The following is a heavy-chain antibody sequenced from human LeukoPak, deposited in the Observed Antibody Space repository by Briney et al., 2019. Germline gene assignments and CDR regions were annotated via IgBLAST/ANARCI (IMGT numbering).Heavy chain of an antibody. Sequence: GGSLRLSCAPSGFTLSSYGMHWVRQAPGKGLEWVTFIRYDGSTKYYVDSVKGRFTISRDNSKNTLFLQMNSLRAEDTAVYYCAKDPRGYSYGPVDYWGQGTLVTVSS. V-gene: IGHV3-30*02. J-gene: IGHJ4*02. D-gene: IGHD5-18*01. CDR1: GFTLSSYG. CDR3: AKDPRGYSYGPVDY. CDR2: IRYDGSTK.